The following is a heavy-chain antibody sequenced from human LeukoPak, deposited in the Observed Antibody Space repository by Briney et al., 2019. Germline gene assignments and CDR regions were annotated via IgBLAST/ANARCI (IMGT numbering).Heavy chain of an antibody. CDR1: GFTFSGSA. Sequence: GGSLRLSCAASGFTFSGSAMHWVRQASGKGLEWVGRIRSKANSYATAYAASVKGRFTISRDDSKNTAYLQMNSLKTEDTAVYYCTRHGSPVDTAFRLYYYYMDVWGKGTTVTVSS. J-gene: IGHJ6*03. V-gene: IGHV3-73*01. CDR3: TRHGSPVDTAFRLYYYYMDV. CDR2: IRSKANSYAT. D-gene: IGHD5-18*01.